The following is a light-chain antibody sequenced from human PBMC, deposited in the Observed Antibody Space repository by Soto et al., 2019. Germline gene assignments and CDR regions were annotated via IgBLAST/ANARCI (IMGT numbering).Light chain of an antibody. CDR1: SSNIGSNT. CDR3: AAWDDSLNGYV. V-gene: IGLV1-44*01. J-gene: IGLJ1*01. Sequence: QSVLTQPPSASGTPGQRVTISFFGSSSNIGSNTVNWYQQLPGTAPKLLIYSDNQRPSGVPDRFSGSESGTSASLAISGLQSEDVADYYCAAWDDSLNGYVFGTGTKVTVL. CDR2: SDN.